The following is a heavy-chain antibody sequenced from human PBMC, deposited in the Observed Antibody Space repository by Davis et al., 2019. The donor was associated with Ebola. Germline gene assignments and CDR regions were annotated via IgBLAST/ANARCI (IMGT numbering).Heavy chain of an antibody. CDR2: IYYSGST. J-gene: IGHJ4*02. CDR3: ARSSMTTVTSSLFDY. D-gene: IGHD4-17*01. Sequence: SETLSLTCTVSGGSISSYYWSWIRQPPGKGLEWIGYIYYSGSTNYNPSLKSRATISVDTSKNQFSLKLSSVTAADTAVYYCARSSMTTVTSSLFDYWGQGTLVTVSS. V-gene: IGHV4-59*01. CDR1: GGSISSYY.